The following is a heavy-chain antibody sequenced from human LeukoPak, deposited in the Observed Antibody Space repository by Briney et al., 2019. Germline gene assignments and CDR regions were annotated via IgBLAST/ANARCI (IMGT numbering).Heavy chain of an antibody. CDR1: GFTFSSYG. J-gene: IGHJ4*02. Sequence: GGSLRLSCAASGFTFSSYGMSWVRQAPGKGLEWVSAISGSGGSTYYADSVKGRFTISRDNAKNSLFLQMNSLRAEDTAVYYCARDLRRDINGYKIGGFDYWGQGTLVTVSS. V-gene: IGHV3-23*01. D-gene: IGHD5-24*01. CDR3: ARDLRRDINGYKIGGFDY. CDR2: ISGSGGST.